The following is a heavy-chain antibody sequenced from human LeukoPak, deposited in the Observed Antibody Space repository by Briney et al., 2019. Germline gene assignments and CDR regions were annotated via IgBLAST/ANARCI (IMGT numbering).Heavy chain of an antibody. V-gene: IGHV5-51*01. J-gene: IGHJ4*02. CDR3: ARHRTPYYYDSSGYSFLYYFDY. D-gene: IGHD3-22*01. CDR2: IYPGDSDT. Sequence: KGGESLEISWQGSGYIFTSYWIGWVRQMPGKGLEWMGIIYPGDSDTRYSPSFQGQVTISADKSISTAYLQWSSLKASDTAMYYCARHRTPYYYDSSGYSFLYYFDYWGQGTLVSVSS. CDR1: GYIFTSYW.